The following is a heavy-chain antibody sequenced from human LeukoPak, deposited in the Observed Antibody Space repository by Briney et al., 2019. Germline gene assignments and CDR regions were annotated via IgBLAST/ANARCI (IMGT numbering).Heavy chain of an antibody. Sequence: PGGSLRLSCAASGFTFSSYWMSWVRQAPGKGLEWVANIKQDGSEKYYVDSVKGRFTISRDNAKNSLYLQMNSLRAEDTAVYYCARANPLSITMTDGFDYWGQGTLVTVSS. D-gene: IGHD3-22*01. J-gene: IGHJ4*02. CDR3: ARANPLSITMTDGFDY. CDR1: GFTFSSYW. V-gene: IGHV3-7*01. CDR2: IKQDGSEK.